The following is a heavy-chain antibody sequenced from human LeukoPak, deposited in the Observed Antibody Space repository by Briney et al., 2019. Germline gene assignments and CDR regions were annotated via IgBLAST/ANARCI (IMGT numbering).Heavy chain of an antibody. Sequence: SETLSLTCTVSGGSISNYYWSWIRQPPGEGLEWIGDIYYSGTTNYTPSLKSRVTISVDTSKNQFSLKLNSVTAADTAVYYCARGVYIAAAQYGYWGQGTLVTVSS. CDR3: ARGVYIAAAQYGY. J-gene: IGHJ4*02. D-gene: IGHD6-13*01. V-gene: IGHV4-59*01. CDR1: GGSISNYY. CDR2: IYYSGTT.